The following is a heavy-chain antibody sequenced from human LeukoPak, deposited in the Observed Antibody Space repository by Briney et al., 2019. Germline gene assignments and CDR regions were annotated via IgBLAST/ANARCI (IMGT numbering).Heavy chain of an antibody. CDR1: GGSISSYY. Sequence: SETLSLTCTVSGGSISSYYWSWIRQPPGKGLEWIGYIYYSGSTNYNPSLKSRATISLETSKNHFSLKLSSVTAADTAVYYCAREVVYCSSTSCYSGVDPWGQGTLVTVSS. D-gene: IGHD2-2*02. J-gene: IGHJ5*02. CDR2: IYYSGST. V-gene: IGHV4-59*01. CDR3: AREVVYCSSTSCYSGVDP.